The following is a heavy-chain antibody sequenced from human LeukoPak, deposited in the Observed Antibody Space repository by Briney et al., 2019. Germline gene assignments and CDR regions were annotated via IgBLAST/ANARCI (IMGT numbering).Heavy chain of an antibody. Sequence: SETLSLTCTVSGGSISSSSYYWGWIRQPPGKGLEWIGSIYYSGSTYYNPSLKSRVTISVDTSKNQFSLKLSSVTAADTAVYYCASPRGVRGVGDAFDIWGQGTMVTVSS. V-gene: IGHV4-39*01. D-gene: IGHD3-10*01. J-gene: IGHJ3*02. CDR3: ASPRGVRGVGDAFDI. CDR2: IYYSGST. CDR1: GGSISSSSYY.